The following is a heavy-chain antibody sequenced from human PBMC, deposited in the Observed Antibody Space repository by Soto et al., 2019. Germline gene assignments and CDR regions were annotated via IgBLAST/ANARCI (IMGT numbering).Heavy chain of an antibody. J-gene: IGHJ4*02. D-gene: IGHD1-26*01. Sequence: QVQLEQSGAEVKKPGASVKVSCKVSGYTFTNYYLHWVRQAPGQGLEWMGWINPNSGGTSYAQKFQGWVTMTRDTHISTAYMELNRLTSDDTAIYYCARVLGGIPILAYWGQGTRVTVSS. V-gene: IGHV1-2*04. CDR1: GYTFTNYY. CDR2: INPNSGGT. CDR3: ARVLGGIPILAY.